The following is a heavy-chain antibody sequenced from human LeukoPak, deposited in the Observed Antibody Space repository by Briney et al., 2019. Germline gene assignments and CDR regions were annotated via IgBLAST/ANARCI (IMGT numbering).Heavy chain of an antibody. CDR2: ITGSGDTT. Sequence: GGSLRLSCAASGFIFTNYGMHWVRQAPGKGLEWVSVITGSGDTTYYADSVRGRFTISRDNSKNTLYLQMNSLRAEDTALYYCAKGLYDFWSGHSNWFDPWGQGTLVTVSS. J-gene: IGHJ5*02. V-gene: IGHV3-23*01. D-gene: IGHD3-3*01. CDR1: GFIFTNYG. CDR3: AKGLYDFWSGHSNWFDP.